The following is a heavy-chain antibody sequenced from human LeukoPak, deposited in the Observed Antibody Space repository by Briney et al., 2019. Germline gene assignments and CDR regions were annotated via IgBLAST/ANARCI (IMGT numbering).Heavy chain of an antibody. CDR1: GFTFSSYS. CDR3: ARRNYYGSGSYYNGYYYYYYMDV. CDR2: ISSSSSTI. Sequence: GGSLRLSCAASGFTFSSYSMNWVRQAPGKGLEWVSYISSSSSTIYYADSVKGRFTISRDNAKNSLYLQMNSLRAEDTAVYYCARRNYYGSGSYYNGYYYYYYMDVWGKGTTVTVSS. J-gene: IGHJ6*03. V-gene: IGHV3-48*01. D-gene: IGHD3-10*01.